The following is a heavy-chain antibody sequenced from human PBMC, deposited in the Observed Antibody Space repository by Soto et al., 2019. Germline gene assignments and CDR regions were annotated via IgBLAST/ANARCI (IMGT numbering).Heavy chain of an antibody. CDR3: ARRRGRCSDGVCYSWWFDP. D-gene: IGHD2-8*01. V-gene: IGHV5-51*01. Sequence: PGESLKISCKGSGYSFTSYWIVWVRQMPGKGLEWMGTIYPGDSDTRYSPAFQGHVTMSADRSSTYLQWSSLKASDTGIYYCARRRGRCSDGVCYSWWFDPWGQGTRVTVSS. CDR2: IYPGDSDT. J-gene: IGHJ5*02. CDR1: GYSFTSYW.